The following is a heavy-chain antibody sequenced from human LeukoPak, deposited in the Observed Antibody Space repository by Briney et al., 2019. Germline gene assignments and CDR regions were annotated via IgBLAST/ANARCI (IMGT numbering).Heavy chain of an antibody. D-gene: IGHD2-21*02. J-gene: IGHJ4*02. CDR2: INPNSGGT. V-gene: IGHV1-2*02. CDR1: GYTFTGYY. CDR3: ARDDSPYCGGDCYSAFDY. Sequence: ASVKVSCKASGYTFTGYYMHWVRQAPGQGLEWMGWINPNSGGTNYAQKFQGRVTMTRDTSISTAYMELSRLRSDDTAVYYWARDDSPYCGGDCYSAFDYWGQGTLVTVSS.